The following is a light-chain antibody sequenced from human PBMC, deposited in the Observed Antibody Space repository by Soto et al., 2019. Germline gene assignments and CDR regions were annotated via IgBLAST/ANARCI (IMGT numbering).Light chain of an antibody. CDR2: DVS. J-gene: IGLJ2*01. CDR3: SSYTSSNTLV. CDR1: NSDVGLYNY. V-gene: IGLV2-14*01. Sequence: QSVLTQPASVSGSPGQSITISCTGTNSDVGLYNYVSWYQQHPGKAPKLMIYDVSNRPSGVSNRFSGSKSGNTASLTISGLQAEDEATYYCSSYTSSNTLVFGGGTKLTFL.